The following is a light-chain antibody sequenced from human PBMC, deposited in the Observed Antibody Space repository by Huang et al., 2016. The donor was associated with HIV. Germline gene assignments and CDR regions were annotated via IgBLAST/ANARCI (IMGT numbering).Light chain of an antibody. CDR2: GAS. CDR1: QTIGSSY. Sequence: EIVLTQSPGTLSLSPGLRATLSCRASQTIGSSYLAWHQQKPGQVPRLLIYGASKRAAGIPDRFSGSGSGTDFTLSISRLEPEDFAVYYCQQYGNSPPVTFGPGTRVDI. CDR3: QQYGNSPPVT. V-gene: IGKV3-20*01. J-gene: IGKJ3*01.